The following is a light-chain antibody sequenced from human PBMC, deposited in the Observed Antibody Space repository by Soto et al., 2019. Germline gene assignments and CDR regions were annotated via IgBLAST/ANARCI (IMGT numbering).Light chain of an antibody. CDR1: SGHSNYA. CDR3: QTWGTGTVV. Sequence: QPVLTQSPSASASLGASVKVTCTLSSGHSNYAIAWHQQQPEKGPRYLMKVNSDGSHSKGDGIPDRFSGSSSGAERYLTISSLQSEDEADYYCQTWGTGTVVFGGGTKLTVL. V-gene: IGLV4-69*01. J-gene: IGLJ2*01. CDR2: VNSDGSH.